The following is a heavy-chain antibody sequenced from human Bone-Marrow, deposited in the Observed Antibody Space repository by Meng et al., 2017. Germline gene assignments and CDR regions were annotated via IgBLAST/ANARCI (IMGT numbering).Heavy chain of an antibody. D-gene: IGHD6-13*01. V-gene: IGHV3-48*03. CDR1: GVTFSSYE. CDR3: ARERLDIEAAAALGYFDY. CDR2: ISSSGSTI. Sequence: GGSLRLSCAVSGVTFSSYEMNWVRQAPGKGLEWVSYISSSGSTIYYADSVKGRFTISRDNAKNSLYLQMNSLRAEDTAVYYCARERLDIEAAAALGYFDYWGQGTLVTVSS. J-gene: IGHJ4*02.